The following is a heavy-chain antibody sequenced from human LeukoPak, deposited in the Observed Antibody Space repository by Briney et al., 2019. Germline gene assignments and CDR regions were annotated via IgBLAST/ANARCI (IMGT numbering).Heavy chain of an antibody. CDR2: IIPILGIA. CDR1: GGTFSSYA. D-gene: IGHD3-10*01. Sequence: GASVKVSCKASGGTFSSYAISWVRQAPGQGLEWMGRIIPILGIANYAQKFQGRVTITADKSTSTAYMELSSLRSEDTAVYYCARVTAQELWFDSPPSGLDYWGQGTLVTVSS. J-gene: IGHJ4*02. V-gene: IGHV1-69*04. CDR3: ARVTAQELWFDSPPSGLDY.